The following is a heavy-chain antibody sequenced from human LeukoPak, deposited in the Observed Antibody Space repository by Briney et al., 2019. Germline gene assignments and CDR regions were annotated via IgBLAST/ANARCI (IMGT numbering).Heavy chain of an antibody. CDR2: FDPEDGET. V-gene: IGHV1-24*01. D-gene: IGHD2-2*01. J-gene: IGHJ5*02. CDR1: GYTLTELS. CDR3: ATTPSYCSSTSCYLVGNWFDP. Sequence: ASVKVSCKVSGYTLTELSMHWVRQAPGKGLEWMGGFDPEDGETIYAQKFQGRVTMTEDTSTDTAYMELSSLRPEDTAVYYCATTPSYCSSTSCYLVGNWFDPWGQGTLVTASS.